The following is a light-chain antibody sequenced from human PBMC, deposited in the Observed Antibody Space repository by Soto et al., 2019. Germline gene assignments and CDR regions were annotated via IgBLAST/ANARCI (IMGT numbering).Light chain of an antibody. Sequence: AIKMTQSPSSLSASVGDRVTITCRASQGIRNDLGWYQQKPGKAPKLLIYAASSLQSGVPSRFSGSGSGTDFTLTISSLQPEDFATYYCLQDYNDPLTFGQVTKVEIK. CDR2: AAS. CDR1: QGIRND. V-gene: IGKV1-6*01. J-gene: IGKJ1*01. CDR3: LQDYNDPLT.